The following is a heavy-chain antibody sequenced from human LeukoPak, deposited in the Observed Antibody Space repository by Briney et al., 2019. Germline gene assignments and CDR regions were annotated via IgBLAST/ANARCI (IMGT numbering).Heavy chain of an antibody. Sequence: SETLSLTCDVSGGSVTSTNWWTWVRQPPGKGLEWIGEVHLDGRTNYNPSLKSRLIMSMDLPENHISLKLSSVTAADTAVYYCARALGYGATIFDYWGQGTLVTVSS. CDR1: GGSVTSTNW. D-gene: IGHD5-12*01. CDR3: ARALGYGATIFDY. V-gene: IGHV4-4*02. CDR2: VHLDGRT. J-gene: IGHJ4*02.